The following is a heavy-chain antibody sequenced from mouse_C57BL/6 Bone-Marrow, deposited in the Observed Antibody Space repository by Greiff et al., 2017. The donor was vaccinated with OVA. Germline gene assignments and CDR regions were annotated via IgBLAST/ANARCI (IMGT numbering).Heavy chain of an antibody. CDR3: TGRGDLYFDY. CDR1: GFTFSNYW. Sequence: EVKVEESGGGLVQPGGSMKLSCVASGFTFSNYWMNWVRQSPEKGLEWVAQIRLKSDNYATHYAESVKGRFTISRDDSKSSVYLQMNNLRAEDTGIYYCTGRGDLYFDYWGQGTTLTVSS. CDR2: IRLKSDNYAT. V-gene: IGHV6-3*01. J-gene: IGHJ2*01.